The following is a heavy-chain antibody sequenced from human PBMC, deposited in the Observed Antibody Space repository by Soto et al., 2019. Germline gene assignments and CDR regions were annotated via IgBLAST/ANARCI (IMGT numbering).Heavy chain of an antibody. D-gene: IGHD3-22*01. CDR2: FIPIFGTA. J-gene: IGHJ5*02. CDR3: ARGWDHYDSSGLRTWGDP. CDR1: GGTFSDYG. Sequence: QVQLVQSGAEVKKPGSSVKVSCKASGGTFSDYGINWVRQAPGQGLEWMGGFIPIFGTANYAQKFQGRVTITADDSTSTAYMELSRLRSEDTAVYDCARGWDHYDSSGLRTWGDPWGQGTLGTVSS. V-gene: IGHV1-69*01.